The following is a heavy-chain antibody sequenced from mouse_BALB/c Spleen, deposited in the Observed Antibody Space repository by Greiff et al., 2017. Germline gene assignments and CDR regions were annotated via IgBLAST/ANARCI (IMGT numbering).Heavy chain of an antibody. CDR3: TRGGGSMDY. J-gene: IGHJ4*01. CDR2: IYPSDSYT. V-gene: IGHV1-69*02. Sequence: QVQLQQPGAELVRPGASVKLSCKASGYTFTSYWINWVKQRPGQGLEWIGNIYPSDSYTNYNQKFKDKATLTVDKSSSTAYMQLSSPTSEDSAVYYITRGGGSMDYWGQGTSVTVSS. CDR1: GYTFTSYW.